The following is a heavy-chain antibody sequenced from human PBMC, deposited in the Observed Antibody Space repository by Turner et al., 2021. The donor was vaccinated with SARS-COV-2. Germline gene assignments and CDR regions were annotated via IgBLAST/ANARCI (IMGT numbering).Heavy chain of an antibody. Sequence: QVQLVQSGTEVKKPGASVKVSCKTSGYTFTNYYMDWVRQAPGQGLEWMGWVNPNSGGTNYALKFQGRVTMTSDTSITTAYMELSSLRSDDTAVYYCAKVVLQGIPNFDYWGQGTLVTVSS. CDR2: VNPNSGGT. V-gene: IGHV1-2*02. CDR1: GYTFTNYY. J-gene: IGHJ4*02. D-gene: IGHD6-13*01. CDR3: AKVVLQGIPNFDY.